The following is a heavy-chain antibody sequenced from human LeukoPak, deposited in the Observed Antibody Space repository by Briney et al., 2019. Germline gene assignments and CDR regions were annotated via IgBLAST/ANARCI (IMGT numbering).Heavy chain of an antibody. J-gene: IGHJ4*02. Sequence: ASVTVSCKASGYTFTGYYMHWVRQAPGQGLEWMGWINPNSGGTNYAQKFQGRVTMTRDTSISTAYMELSRLRSDDTAVYYCARGYYDILTGYYVNPYFDYWGQGTLVTVSS. CDR2: INPNSGGT. CDR3: ARGYYDILTGYYVNPYFDY. D-gene: IGHD3-9*01. V-gene: IGHV1-2*02. CDR1: GYTFTGYY.